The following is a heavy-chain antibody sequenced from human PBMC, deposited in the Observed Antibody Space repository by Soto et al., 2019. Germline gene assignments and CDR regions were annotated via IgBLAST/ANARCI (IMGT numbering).Heavy chain of an antibody. V-gene: IGHV3-66*01. J-gene: IGHJ5*02. CDR1: GFTVSSNY. CDR3: ARVFTSFDP. CDR2: IYSGGST. Sequence: GGSLRLSCAASGFTVSSNYMSWVRQAPGKGLESVSVIYSGGSTYYADSVKGRFTISRDNSKNTPYLQMNTLSAEDKAVYYCARVFTSFDPWGQGTLVTVSS.